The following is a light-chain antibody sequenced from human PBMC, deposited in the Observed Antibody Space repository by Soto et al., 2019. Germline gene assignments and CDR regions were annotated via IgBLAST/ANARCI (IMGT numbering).Light chain of an antibody. V-gene: IGKV1-39*01. CDR3: QQSYSTPLT. Sequence: DIQMTQSPSTLSASVGDRVTITCRASQSISNWLAWYQQKPGKVPKLLIYAASTLQSGVPSRFSGSGSGTDFTLTISSLQPEDFATYYCQQSYSTPLTFGGGTKVDNK. J-gene: IGKJ4*01. CDR2: AAS. CDR1: QSISNW.